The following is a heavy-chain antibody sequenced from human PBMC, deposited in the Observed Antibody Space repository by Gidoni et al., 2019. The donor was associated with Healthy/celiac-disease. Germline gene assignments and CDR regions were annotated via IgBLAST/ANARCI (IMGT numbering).Heavy chain of an antibody. CDR3: AKDVGSSTSWFDP. D-gene: IGHD2-2*01. J-gene: IGHJ5*02. V-gene: IGHV3-23*01. CDR2: ISGSGGST. Sequence: EVQLLESGGGLVQPGGSLRLACAASGFPFSSYAMSWVRQAPGKGLEWVSAISGSGGSTYYADSVKGRFTISRDNSKNTLYLQMNSLRAEDTAVYYCAKDVGSSTSWFDPWGQGTLVTVSS. CDR1: GFPFSSYA.